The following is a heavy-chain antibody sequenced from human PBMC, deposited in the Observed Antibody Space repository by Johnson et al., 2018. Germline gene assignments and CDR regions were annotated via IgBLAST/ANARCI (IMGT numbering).Heavy chain of an antibody. CDR2: IKPKTDGGTK. D-gene: IGHD5-12*01. CDR3: TTGRRQPLVSEGSGYYGYSFYYYYMDV. J-gene: IGHJ6*03. V-gene: IGHV3-15*07. CDR1: GFTLSNAW. Sequence: VQLVQSGGGLVKPGGSLRLTCAASGFTLSNAWMNWVRQAPGKGLEWVGRIKPKTDGGTKDYAAPVKGSVTISRDDSKNTLFLQMSSLKTEDTGVYYFTTGRRQPLVSEGSGYYGYSFYYYYMDVGGKGTPVTVSS.